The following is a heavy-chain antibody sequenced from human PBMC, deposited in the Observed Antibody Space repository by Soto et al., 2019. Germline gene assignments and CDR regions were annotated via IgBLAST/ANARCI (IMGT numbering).Heavy chain of an antibody. CDR2: ISYDGSNK. V-gene: IGHV3-30*18. CDR1: GFTFSSYG. D-gene: IGHD6-19*01. J-gene: IGHJ1*01. CDR3: AKEQGIAVAGTVYFQH. Sequence: GGSLRLSCAASGFTFSSYGMHWVRQAPGKGLEWVAVISYDGSNKYYADSVKGRFTISRDNSKNTLYLQMNSLRAEDTAVYYCAKEQGIAVAGTVYFQHWGQGTLVTVSS.